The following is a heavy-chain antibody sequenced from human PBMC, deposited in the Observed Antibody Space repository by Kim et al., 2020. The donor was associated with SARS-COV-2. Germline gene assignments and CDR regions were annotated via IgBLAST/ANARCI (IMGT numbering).Heavy chain of an antibody. D-gene: IGHD6-19*01. J-gene: IGHJ3*02. Sequence: SVKVSCKASGGTFSSYAISWVRQAPGQGLEWMGGIIPIFGTANYAQKFQGRVTITADESTSTAYMELSSLRSEDTAVYYCARDLTPYIAVAGLAGAGPGVFDIWGQGTMVTVSS. V-gene: IGHV1-69*13. CDR3: ARDLTPYIAVAGLAGAGPGVFDI. CDR2: IIPIFGTA. CDR1: GGTFSSYA.